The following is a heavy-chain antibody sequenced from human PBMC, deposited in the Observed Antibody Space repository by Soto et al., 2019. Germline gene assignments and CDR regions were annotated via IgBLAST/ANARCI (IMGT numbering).Heavy chain of an antibody. CDR1: GGSISSYY. CDR2: ISYSGST. D-gene: IGHD3-10*01. CDR3: ARYYGSGSYSGMDV. Sequence: PSETLSLTCSVSGGSISSYYWSWIRKPPGKGLEWIGYISYSGSTNYNPSLKSRVTISVDTSKNQFSLKLSSVTAADTAVYYCARYYGSGSYSGMDVWGQGTTVTVSS. J-gene: IGHJ6*02. V-gene: IGHV4-59*08.